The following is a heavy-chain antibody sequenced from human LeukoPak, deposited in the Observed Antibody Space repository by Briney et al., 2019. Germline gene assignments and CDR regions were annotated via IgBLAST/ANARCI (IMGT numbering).Heavy chain of an antibody. J-gene: IGHJ3*01. CDR3: AKDAFYTPPITSSRASPFDF. CDR2: ISGSGNRT. D-gene: IGHD2-21*01. V-gene: IGHV3-23*01. CDR1: GFTFSTYD. Sequence: GGSLRLSCTASGFTFSTYDMNWVRQAPGKGLEWVSRISGSGNRTDYGDSVKGRVTISRDNSKNTLYLQMNTLRAEDTAVYYCAKDAFYTPPITSSRASPFDFWGQGTMVTVSS.